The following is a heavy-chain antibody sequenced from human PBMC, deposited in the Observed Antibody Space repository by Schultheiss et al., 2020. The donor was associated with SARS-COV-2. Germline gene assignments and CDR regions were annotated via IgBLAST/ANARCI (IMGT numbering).Heavy chain of an antibody. CDR2: IYHSGST. Sequence: GSLRLSCAVSGGSISSSNWWSWVRQPPGKGLEWIGEIYHSGSTNYNPSLKSRVTISVDKSKNQFSLKLSSVTAADTAVYYCARVGYCSSTSCPGTIDYWGQGTLVTVSS. CDR3: ARVGYCSSTSCPGTIDY. CDR1: GGSISSSNW. D-gene: IGHD2-2*01. V-gene: IGHV4-4*02. J-gene: IGHJ4*02.